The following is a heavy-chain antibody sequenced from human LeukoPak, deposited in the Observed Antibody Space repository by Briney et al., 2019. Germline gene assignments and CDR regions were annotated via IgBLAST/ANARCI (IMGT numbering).Heavy chain of an antibody. CDR3: ARAPSYNSARLDV. CDR1: GVSISSYY. J-gene: IGHJ6*02. V-gene: IGHV4-4*07. CDR2: IYTSGGT. Sequence: PSETLSLTCTVSGVSISSYYWTWVRQPAGKGLEWLGRIYTSGGTNYNPSLKSRVTMSVDTSENRFSLKLTSVTAADTAVYYCARAPSYNSARLDVWGQGTTVTVSS. D-gene: IGHD1-1*01.